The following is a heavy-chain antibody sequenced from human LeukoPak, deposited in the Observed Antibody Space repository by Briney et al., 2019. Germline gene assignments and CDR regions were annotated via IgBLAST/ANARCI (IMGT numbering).Heavy chain of an antibody. J-gene: IGHJ4*02. CDR3: ARERGYSYGYSDY. CDR1: GFTFSSYS. CDR2: ISSSSSYI. V-gene: IGHV3-21*01. Sequence: GGSLRLSCAASGFTFSSYSMNWVRQAPGEGLEWVSSISSSSSYIYYADSVKGRFTISRDNAKNSLYLQMNSLRAEDTAVYYCARERGYSYGYSDYWGQGTLVTVSS. D-gene: IGHD5-18*01.